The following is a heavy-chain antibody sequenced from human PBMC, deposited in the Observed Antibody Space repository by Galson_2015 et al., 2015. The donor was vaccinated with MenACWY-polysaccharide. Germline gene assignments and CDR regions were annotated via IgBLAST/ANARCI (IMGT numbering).Heavy chain of an antibody. CDR1: GYSISSDYH. CDR3: ARGMEDSGRYNFDY. Sequence: SLTCAVSGYSISSDYHWGWIRQPPGKGLEWIGTIHHSGDTYYKPSLRSRLTMSTDASKNEFSLKVIFVTAADTAVYYCARGMEDSGRYNFDYWGQGTLVTVSS. J-gene: IGHJ4*02. D-gene: IGHD1-26*01. V-gene: IGHV4-38-2*01. CDR2: IHHSGDT.